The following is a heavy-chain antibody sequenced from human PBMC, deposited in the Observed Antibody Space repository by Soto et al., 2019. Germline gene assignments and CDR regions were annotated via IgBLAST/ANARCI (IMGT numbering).Heavy chain of an antibody. J-gene: IGHJ4*02. CDR2: ISAYNGNT. D-gene: IGHD2-2*02. CDR3: ARGYCSSTNCYTFDY. V-gene: IGHV1-18*04. Sequence: ASVKVSCKASGSTFTSYGISWVRQAPGQGLEWMGWISAYNGNTNYAQKLQGRVTMTTDTSTSTAYMELRSLRSDDTAVYYCARGYCSSTNCYTFDYWGQGTLVTVSS. CDR1: GSTFTSYG.